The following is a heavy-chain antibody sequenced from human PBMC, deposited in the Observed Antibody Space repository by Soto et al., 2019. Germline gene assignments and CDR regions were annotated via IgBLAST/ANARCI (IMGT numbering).Heavy chain of an antibody. CDR2: TYYRSKWWN. V-gene: IGHV6-1*01. D-gene: IGHD5-18*01. Sequence: SQTLSLTCAISGDSVSSDSAAWNWIRQSPSRGLEWLGRTYYRSKWWNDYAVSVKSRILISPDTSKNHFSLQLNSVTPEDTALYYCARAERYTYAYSIDYWGQGTLVTVSS. CDR1: GDSVSSDSAA. CDR3: ARAERYTYAYSIDY. J-gene: IGHJ4*02.